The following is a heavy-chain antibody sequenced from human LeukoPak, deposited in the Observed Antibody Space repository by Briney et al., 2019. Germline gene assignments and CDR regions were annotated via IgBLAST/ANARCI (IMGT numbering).Heavy chain of an antibody. CDR3: AKVYSSSWYPPFDY. D-gene: IGHD6-13*01. Sequence: GGSLRLSCAASGFTFSNYAMNWVRQAPGRGLEWVSGITKSGGTTHYADSVKGRFTNSRDNSKNTLYLQMNSLRAEDTAVYYCAKVYSSSWYPPFDYWGQGTLVTVSS. CDR2: ITKSGGTT. V-gene: IGHV3-23*01. CDR1: GFTFSNYA. J-gene: IGHJ4*02.